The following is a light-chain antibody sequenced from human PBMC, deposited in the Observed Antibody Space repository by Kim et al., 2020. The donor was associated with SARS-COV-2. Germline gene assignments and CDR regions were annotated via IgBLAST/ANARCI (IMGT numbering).Light chain of an antibody. V-gene: IGLV3-9*01. J-gene: IGLJ3*02. CDR1: NMGSKD. Sequence: SYELTQPPSVSVALGQTAKITCGGNNMGSKDVCWYQQTPGQAPVLVIYRDINRPSGIPARFSGSNSGNTATLSISRAQAGDEADYFCQVWDNTIVVFGGGTRLTVL. CDR3: QVWDNTIVV. CDR2: RDI.